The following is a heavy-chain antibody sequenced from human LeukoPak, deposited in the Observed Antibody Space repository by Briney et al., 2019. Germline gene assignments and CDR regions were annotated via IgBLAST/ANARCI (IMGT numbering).Heavy chain of an antibody. Sequence: GGSLRLSCAASGFTFSSYSMNWARQAPGKGLEWVASINHNGNVNYYVDSVKGRFTISRDNSKNTLYLQMNSLRAEDTAVYYCAKAGFDYWGQGTLVTVSS. CDR1: GFTFSSYS. CDR2: INHNGNVN. CDR3: AKAGFDY. V-gene: IGHV3-7*03. J-gene: IGHJ4*02.